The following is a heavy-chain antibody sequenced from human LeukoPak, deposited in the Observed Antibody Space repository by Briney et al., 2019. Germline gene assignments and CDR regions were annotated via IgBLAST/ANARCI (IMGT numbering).Heavy chain of an antibody. CDR2: ISGSGGST. CDR1: GFTFSSSA. D-gene: IGHD3-10*01. J-gene: IGHJ4*02. V-gene: IGHV3-23*01. Sequence: GGSLRLSCAASGFTFSSSAMSWVRKAPGKRLEWVSAISGSGGSTYYGDSVKGRFTISRDNSKNTLYLPLKTLRTWKTAIYYCAKHDGSSGSYWHFHYWGQGTLVTVSS. CDR3: AKHDGSSGSYWHFHY.